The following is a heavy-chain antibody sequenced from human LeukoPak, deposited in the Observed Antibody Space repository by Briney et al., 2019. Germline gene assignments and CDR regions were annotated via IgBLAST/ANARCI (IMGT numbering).Heavy chain of an antibody. CDR2: IYYSGST. CDR1: GGSISSYY. D-gene: IGHD6-13*01. V-gene: IGHV4-59*01. Sequence: SETLSLTCIVSGGSISSYYWSWVRQPPGKGLEWIGYIYYSGSTNYNPSLKSRVTISVDTSKNQFSLKLTSVTAADTAVYYCARRAAFYYSLGVWGQGNTVTVSS. CDR3: ARRAAFYYSLGV. J-gene: IGHJ6*02.